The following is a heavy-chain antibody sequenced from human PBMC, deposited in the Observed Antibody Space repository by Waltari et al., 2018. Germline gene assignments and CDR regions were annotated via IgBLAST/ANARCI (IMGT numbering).Heavy chain of an antibody. D-gene: IGHD6-13*01. CDR1: GFTFSGAA. Sequence: EVQLVESGGGMVQPGGSLKLSCAAYGFTFSGAAMHWVRQASGKGLEWVGRIRSKANSYATTYAASVKGRFTISRDDSKNTAYLQMNSLKTEDTAVYYCTTRLAPAGKDYWGQGTLVTVSS. CDR3: TTRLAPAGKDY. V-gene: IGHV3-73*02. CDR2: IRSKANSYAT. J-gene: IGHJ4*02.